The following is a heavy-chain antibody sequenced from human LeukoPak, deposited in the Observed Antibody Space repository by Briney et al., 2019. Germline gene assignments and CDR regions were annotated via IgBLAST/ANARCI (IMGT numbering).Heavy chain of an antibody. CDR1: GGTFSRYA. CDR3: ARSHYYGSGSILYYFPY. Sequence: SVKASCKASGGTFSRYAISWVRQAPGQGLEWMAGFIPIIGTPNYAQKFQGRVTITADESTSTAYMELSSLRSEDTAVYYCARSHYYGSGSILYYFPYWGQGTLVTVSS. V-gene: IGHV1-69*01. J-gene: IGHJ4*02. CDR2: FIPIIGTP. D-gene: IGHD3-10*01.